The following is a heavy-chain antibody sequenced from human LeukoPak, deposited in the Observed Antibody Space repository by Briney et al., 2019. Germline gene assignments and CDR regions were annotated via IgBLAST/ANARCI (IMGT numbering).Heavy chain of an antibody. Sequence: ASVKVSCKAPGYTFTTYYMHWVRQAPGQGLEWMGIINPSGGSTSYAQKFQGRVTMTRDASTSTVYMELSSLRSEDTAVYYCARRVNDAFDIWGQGTMVTVSS. CDR2: INPSGGST. V-gene: IGHV1-46*01. CDR3: ARRVNDAFDI. CDR1: GYTFTTYY. J-gene: IGHJ3*02.